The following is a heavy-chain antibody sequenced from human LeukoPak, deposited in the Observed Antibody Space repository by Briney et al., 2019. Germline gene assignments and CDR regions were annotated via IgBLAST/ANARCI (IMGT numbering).Heavy chain of an antibody. CDR3: ARRRIYCSSTSCSKRNNWFDP. J-gene: IGHJ5*02. CDR2: INHSGST. V-gene: IGHV4-34*01. D-gene: IGHD2-2*01. CDR1: GGSFSGYY. Sequence: PSETLSLTCAVYGGSFSGYYWSWIRQPPGKGLEWIGEINHSGSTNYNPSLKSRVTISVDTSKNQFSLKLSSVTAADTAVYYCARRRIYCSSTSCSKRNNWFDPWGQGTLVTVSS.